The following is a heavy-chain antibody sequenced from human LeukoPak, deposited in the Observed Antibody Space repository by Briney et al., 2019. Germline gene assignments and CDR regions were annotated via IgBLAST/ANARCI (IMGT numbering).Heavy chain of an antibody. D-gene: IGHD2-15*01. CDR3: ARDPLGYCSGGSCYSH. Sequence: SETLSLTCTVSGDSISNYYWSWIRQPPGKGLEWIGYIYYSESTNYNPSLKSRVTMSVDTSKNQFSLKLSSVTAADTAVYYCARDPLGYCSGGSCYSHWGQGTLVTVSS. J-gene: IGHJ4*02. CDR1: GDSISNYY. CDR2: IYYSEST. V-gene: IGHV4-59*12.